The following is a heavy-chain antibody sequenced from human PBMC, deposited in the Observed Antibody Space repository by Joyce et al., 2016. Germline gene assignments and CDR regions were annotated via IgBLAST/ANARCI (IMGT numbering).Heavy chain of an antibody. D-gene: IGHD1-1*01. J-gene: IGHJ4*02. V-gene: IGHV5-51*01. CDR2: IWPGDSDT. CDR1: GYTFTNYW. Sequence: EVQLVQSGAEVKKPGESLKISCKASGYTFTNYWIGWVRQMPGKGLEWMEIIWPGDSDTKYSPSFQGQVTISVDKSINTAYLHWRSLKASDVAMYYCARRAGSTGELDSWGQGTLVTVSP. CDR3: ARRAGSTGELDS.